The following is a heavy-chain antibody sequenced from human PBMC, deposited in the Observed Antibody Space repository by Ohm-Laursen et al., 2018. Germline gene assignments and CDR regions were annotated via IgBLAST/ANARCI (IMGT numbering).Heavy chain of an antibody. CDR2: ISGSGGST. Sequence: SLRLSCTASGFTFSDYYMSWIRQAPGKGLEWVSAISGSGGSTYYADSVKGRFTISRDNSKNTLYLQMNSLRAEDTAVYYCAKGGNSVGIGYWGQGILVTVSS. J-gene: IGHJ4*02. CDR1: GFTFSDYY. V-gene: IGHV3-23*01. CDR3: AKGGNSVGIGY. D-gene: IGHD4-23*01.